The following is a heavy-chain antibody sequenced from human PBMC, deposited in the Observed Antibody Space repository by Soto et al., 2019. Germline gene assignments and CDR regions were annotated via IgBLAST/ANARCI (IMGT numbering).Heavy chain of an antibody. J-gene: IGHJ4*02. V-gene: IGHV3-30*06. D-gene: IGHD3-10*02. CDR2: ISYDGSDI. Sequence: QVQLVESGGGVVQPGRSLRLSCVGSGFIFSNYGMHWVRQAPGKGLEWVAFISYDGSDILYADSVKGRFTISRDNSKSTLFLQMNRPTAEDTAIYFCAIVRVADSALDHWGQGTLVTVSS. CDR1: GFIFSNYG. CDR3: AIVRVADSALDH.